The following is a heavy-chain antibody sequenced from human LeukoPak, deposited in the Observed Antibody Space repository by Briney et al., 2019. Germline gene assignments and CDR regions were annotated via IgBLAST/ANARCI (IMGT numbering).Heavy chain of an antibody. CDR2: ISYDGSNK. V-gene: IGHV3-30-3*01. CDR1: GFTFSSYA. CDR3: AKDLDYGALGYYYYGMDV. J-gene: IGHJ6*02. Sequence: GGSLRLSCAASGFTFSSYAMHWVRQAPGKGLEWVAVISYDGSNKYYADSVKGRFTISRDNSKNTLYLQMNSLRAEDTAVYYCAKDLDYGALGYYYYGMDVWGQGTTVTVSS. D-gene: IGHD4-17*01.